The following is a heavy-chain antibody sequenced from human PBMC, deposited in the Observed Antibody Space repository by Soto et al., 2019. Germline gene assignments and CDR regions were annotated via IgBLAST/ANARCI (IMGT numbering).Heavy chain of an antibody. V-gene: IGHV3-33*01. CDR1: GFTFSNYG. D-gene: IGHD2-21*01. J-gene: IGHJ4*02. Sequence: PGGSLRLSCAASGFTFSNYGMHWVRQAPGKGLEWVAVIWYDGNNKYYADSVKGRFTISRDNSNNTLYVQMTSLRAEDTAVYYCARGLHCIFDYWGQGTLVTVSS. CDR2: IWYDGNNK. CDR3: ARGLHCIFDY.